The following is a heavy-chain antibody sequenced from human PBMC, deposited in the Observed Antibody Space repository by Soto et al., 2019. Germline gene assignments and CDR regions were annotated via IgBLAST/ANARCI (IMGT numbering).Heavy chain of an antibody. CDR2: ISYDGSNK. J-gene: IGHJ4*02. D-gene: IGHD3-22*01. CDR1: GFTFSSYA. CDR3: ARKGYYDSSGYPFDY. Sequence: PGGSLRLSCAAPGFTFSSYAMHWVRQAPGKGLEWVAVISYDGSNKYYADSVKGRFTISRDNSKNTLYLQMNSLRAEDTAVYYCARKGYYDSSGYPFDYWGQGTLVTVSS. V-gene: IGHV3-30-3*01.